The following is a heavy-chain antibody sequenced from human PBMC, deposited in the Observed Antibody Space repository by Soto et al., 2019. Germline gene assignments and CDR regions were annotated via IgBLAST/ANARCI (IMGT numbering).Heavy chain of an antibody. CDR1: GGTFSSYT. Sequence: ASVKVSCKASGGTFSSYTISWVRQAPGQGLEWMGRIIPILGIANYAQKFQGRVTITADKSTSTAYMELSSLRSEDTAVYYCARESITISGVVNPLGYWGQGTLVTVSS. CDR3: ARESITISGVVNPLGY. V-gene: IGHV1-69*04. D-gene: IGHD3-3*01. CDR2: IIPILGIA. J-gene: IGHJ4*02.